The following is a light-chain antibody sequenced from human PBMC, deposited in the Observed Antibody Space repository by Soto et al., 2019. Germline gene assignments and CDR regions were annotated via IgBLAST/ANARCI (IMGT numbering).Light chain of an antibody. V-gene: IGKV1-39*01. CDR1: QNINNF. CDR2: AAS. CDR3: QQRSVWPWT. Sequence: DIQMTQSPSSLSASVGDRVTITCRAGQNINNFLNWYQQKPGKAPKLLIYAASSLQSGVPSRFSGSGSGTDFTLTISSLQPEDFAVFYCQQRSVWPWTFGQGTKVEIK. J-gene: IGKJ1*01.